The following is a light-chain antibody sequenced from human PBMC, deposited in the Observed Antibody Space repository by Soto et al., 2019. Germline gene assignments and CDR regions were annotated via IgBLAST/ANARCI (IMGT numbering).Light chain of an antibody. V-gene: IGKV3-20*01. Sequence: EIVLTQSPGTLSLSPGERATLSCRASQSVSSSFLAWYQQKVGQAPRLLIYGASSRATGIPDRFSGSGSGTDFTLTISRLEPEDFAVYYCQQYDNWPPITFGQGTRLEIK. CDR2: GAS. CDR1: QSVSSSF. J-gene: IGKJ5*01. CDR3: QQYDNWPPIT.